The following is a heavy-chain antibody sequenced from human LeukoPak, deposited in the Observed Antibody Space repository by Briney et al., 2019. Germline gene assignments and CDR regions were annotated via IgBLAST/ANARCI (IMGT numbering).Heavy chain of an antibody. V-gene: IGHV1-2*02. D-gene: IGHD5-24*01. Sequence: GASVKVSCKASGYTFTDYFIHWVRQAPGQGLEWMGWIIPNSGGTNFAQKFQDRVTMTRDTSISTAYMELNTLTSDDTAVYYCAREGRDGYNRRRLFVNYMDVWGKGTTVTISS. CDR1: GYTFTDYF. CDR3: AREGRDGYNRRRLFVNYMDV. CDR2: IIPNSGGT. J-gene: IGHJ6*03.